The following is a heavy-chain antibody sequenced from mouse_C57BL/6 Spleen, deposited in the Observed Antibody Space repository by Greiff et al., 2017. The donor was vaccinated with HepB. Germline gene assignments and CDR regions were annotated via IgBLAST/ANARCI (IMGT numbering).Heavy chain of an antibody. CDR2: IDPSDSYT. D-gene: IGHD1-1*01. J-gene: IGHJ4*01. V-gene: IGHV1-50*01. Sequence: QVQLQQPGAELVKPGASVKLSCKASGYTFTSYWMPWVKQRPGQGLEWIGEIDPSDSYTNYNQKFKGKATLTVDTSSSTAYMQLSSLTSEDSAVYYCARGVLRVRAMDYWGQGTSVTVSS. CDR3: ARGVLRVRAMDY. CDR1: GYTFTSYW.